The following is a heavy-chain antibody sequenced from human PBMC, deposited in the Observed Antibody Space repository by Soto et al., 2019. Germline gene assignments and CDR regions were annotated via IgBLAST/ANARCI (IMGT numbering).Heavy chain of an antibody. Sequence: SQTLSLTCAISGDSVSSNSAAWNWIRQSTSRGLEWLGRTYYRSKWYNDYAVSVKSRITINPDTSKNQFSLQLNSVTPEDTAVYYCARGSLAAIDRRGFDPWGQGTLVTVSS. CDR1: GDSVSSNSAA. J-gene: IGHJ5*02. D-gene: IGHD2-2*02. CDR3: ARGSLAAIDRRGFDP. V-gene: IGHV6-1*01. CDR2: TYYRSKWYN.